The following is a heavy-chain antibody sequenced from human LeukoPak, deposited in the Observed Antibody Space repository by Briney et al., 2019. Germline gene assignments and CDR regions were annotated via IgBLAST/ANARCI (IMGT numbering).Heavy chain of an antibody. V-gene: IGHV3-23*01. CDR3: AKATLATTYFDS. CDR1: GFTFSTYA. J-gene: IGHJ4*02. Sequence: GGSLRLSCAASGFTFSTYAMSWVRQAPGMGLEWVSAISGRGDTIFYADSVKGRFTVSRDNSKNTLFLQVNSLRAEDTAVYYCAKATLATTYFDSWGQGTLVIASS. CDR2: ISGRGDTI. D-gene: IGHD5-24*01.